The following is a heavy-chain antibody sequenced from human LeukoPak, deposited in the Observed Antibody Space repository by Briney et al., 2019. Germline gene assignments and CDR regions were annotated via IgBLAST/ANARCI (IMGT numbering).Heavy chain of an antibody. Sequence: PSETLSLTCAVSGGSISSSNWWSWVRQPPGNGLDWIGHIYYSGTPTTTYNPSLKSRVTMSVDTSKNQFSLKLSSVTAADTAVYYCARAGYLYDSSYYFLGHWGQGTLVTVSS. CDR2: IYYSGTP. V-gene: IGHV4-4*02. D-gene: IGHD3-22*01. CDR1: GGSISSSNW. J-gene: IGHJ5*02. CDR3: ARAGYLYDSSYYFLGH.